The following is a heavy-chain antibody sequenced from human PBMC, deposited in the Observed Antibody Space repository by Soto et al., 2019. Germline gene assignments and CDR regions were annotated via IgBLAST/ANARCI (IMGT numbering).Heavy chain of an antibody. CDR3: ARSYRIVATIPSHLSY. V-gene: IGHV1-46*01. CDR2: INPSGGST. D-gene: IGHD5-12*01. J-gene: IGHJ4*02. Sequence: QVQLVQSGAEVKKPGASVKVSCKASGYTFTSYYMHWVRQAPGQGLEWMGIINPSGGSTSYAQKFQGRVTMTRDTSTSTVSMELSSLRSEDTAVYYCARSYRIVATIPSHLSYWGQGTLVTVSS. CDR1: GYTFTSYY.